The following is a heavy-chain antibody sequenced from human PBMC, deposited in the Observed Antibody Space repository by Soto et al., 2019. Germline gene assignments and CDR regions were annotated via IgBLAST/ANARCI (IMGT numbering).Heavy chain of an antibody. V-gene: IGHV3-73*01. CDR3: TLALPYYDFWSDGMDV. J-gene: IGHJ6*02. D-gene: IGHD3-3*01. Sequence: EVQLVESGGGLVQPGGSLKLSCAASGFTFSGSAMHWVRQASGKGLEWVGRIRSKANSYATAYAASVKGRFTISRDDSKNTAYLQMNSLKTEDTAVYYCTLALPYYDFWSDGMDVWGQGTTVTAPS. CDR1: GFTFSGSA. CDR2: IRSKANSYAT.